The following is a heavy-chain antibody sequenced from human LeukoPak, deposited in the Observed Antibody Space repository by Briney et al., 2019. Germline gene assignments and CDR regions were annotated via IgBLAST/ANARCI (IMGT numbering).Heavy chain of an antibody. V-gene: IGHV4-34*01. CDR3: ARGRSNYYGMDV. CDR2: INHSGST. CDR1: GGSFSGYY. D-gene: IGHD1-26*01. Sequence: SEALSLTCAVYGGSFSGYYWSWIRQPPGKGLEWIGEINHSGSTNYNPSLKSRVTISVDTSKNLFSLKVSSVTAADTAVYYCARGRSNYYGMDVWGQGTTVTVSS. J-gene: IGHJ6*02.